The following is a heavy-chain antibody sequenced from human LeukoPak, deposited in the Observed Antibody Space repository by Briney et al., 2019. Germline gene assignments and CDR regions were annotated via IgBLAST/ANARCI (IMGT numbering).Heavy chain of an antibody. D-gene: IGHD6-19*01. CDR3: ARDRPDEIAVAVHNSFDP. J-gene: IGHJ5*02. CDR1: GGSISSSSYY. Sequence: SETLSLTCTVSGGSISSSSYYWGWIRQPPGKGLEWIGSIYYSGSTYYNPSLKSRVTISVDTSKNQFSLKLSSVTAADTAVYYCARDRPDEIAVAVHNSFDPWGQGTLVTVSS. CDR2: IYYSGST. V-gene: IGHV4-39*07.